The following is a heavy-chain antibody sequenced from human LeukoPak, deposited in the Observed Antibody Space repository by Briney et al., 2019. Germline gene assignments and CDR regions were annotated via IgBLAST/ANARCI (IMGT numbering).Heavy chain of an antibody. V-gene: IGHV1-18*01. CDR3: ARPSSSGWYHRPQSGHYFDY. CDR2: ISAYNGNT. D-gene: IGHD6-19*01. J-gene: IGHJ4*02. Sequence: ASVKVSCKASRYTFTSYGISWVRQAPAQGLEWMGWISAYNGNTNYAQKLQGRVTMTTDTSTSTAYMELRSLRSDDTAVYYCARPSSSGWYHRPQSGHYFDYWGQGTLVTVSS. CDR1: RYTFTSYG.